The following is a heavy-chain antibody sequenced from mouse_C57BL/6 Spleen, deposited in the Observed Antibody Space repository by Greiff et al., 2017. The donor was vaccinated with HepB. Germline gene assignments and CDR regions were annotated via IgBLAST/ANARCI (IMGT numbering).Heavy chain of an antibody. D-gene: IGHD4-1*01. Sequence: EVKLMESGGGLVKPGGSLKLSCAASGFTFSSYAMSWVRQTPEKRLEWVATISDGGSYTYYPDNVKGRFTISRDNAKNNLYLQMSHLKSEDTAMYYCARGVTGTRYFDYWGQGTTLTVSS. CDR1: GFTFSSYA. J-gene: IGHJ2*01. CDR3: ARGVTGTRYFDY. CDR2: ISDGGSYT. V-gene: IGHV5-4*03.